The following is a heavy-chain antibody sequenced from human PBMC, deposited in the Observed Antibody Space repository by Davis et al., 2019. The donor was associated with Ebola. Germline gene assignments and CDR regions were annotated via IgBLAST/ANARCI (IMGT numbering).Heavy chain of an antibody. J-gene: IGHJ3*02. CDR3: TTPGGQDSGYDVFDI. CDR2: ITPYYFTI. V-gene: IGHV1-46*03. CDR1: GYTFTNYY. D-gene: IGHD5-12*01. Sequence: ASVKVSCKASGYTFTNYYMHWVRLAPGHRLVWLVLITPYYFTINFAQKFQGRVTVTRDTSTTTVYMDLSSLRSEDTALYNCTTPGGQDSGYDVFDIWGQGTMVTVSS.